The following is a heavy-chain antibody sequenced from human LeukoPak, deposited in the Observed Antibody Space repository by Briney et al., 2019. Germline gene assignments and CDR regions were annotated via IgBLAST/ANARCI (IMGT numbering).Heavy chain of an antibody. D-gene: IGHD1-14*01. Sequence: SETLSLTCAVYGGSFSGYYWSWIRQPPGKGLEWIGEINHSGSTNYNPSLKSRVTISVDTSKNQFSLKLSSVTAADTAVYYCAISPTVTSFDYWGQGTLVTVSS. V-gene: IGHV4-34*01. CDR1: GGSFSGYY. CDR2: INHSGST. J-gene: IGHJ4*02. CDR3: AISPTVTSFDY.